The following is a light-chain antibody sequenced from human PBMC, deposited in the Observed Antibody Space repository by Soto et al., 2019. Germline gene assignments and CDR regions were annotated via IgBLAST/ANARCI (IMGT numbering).Light chain of an antibody. CDR2: AAS. CDR3: QNYSRLPV. J-gene: IGKJ3*01. Sequence: DIQMTQSPTSLSASVGDRVTITCRASQGIRNFVAWYQQKPGKAPKLLIYAASTLQSGVPSRFSGSGSGTDFTLTSNSLQPEDVATYSCQNYSRLPVFGPGTKVEIK. CDR1: QGIRNF. V-gene: IGKV1-27*01.